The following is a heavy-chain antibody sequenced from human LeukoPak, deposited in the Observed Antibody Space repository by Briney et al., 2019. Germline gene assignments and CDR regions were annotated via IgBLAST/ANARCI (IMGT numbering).Heavy chain of an antibody. CDR3: ARFGFEMGYSYFGNRQNFDY. CDR1: GGSISSSSYY. V-gene: IGHV4-39*01. CDR2: IYYSGST. J-gene: IGHJ4*02. D-gene: IGHD5-18*01. Sequence: PSETLSLTCTVSGGSISSSSYYWGWIRQPPGKGLEWIGSIYYSGSTYYNPSLKSRVTISVDTSKNQFSLKLSSVTAADTAVYYCARFGFEMGYSYFGNRQNFDYWGQGTLVTVSS.